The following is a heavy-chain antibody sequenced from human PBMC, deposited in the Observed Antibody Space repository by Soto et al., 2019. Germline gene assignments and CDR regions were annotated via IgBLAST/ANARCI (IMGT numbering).Heavy chain of an antibody. J-gene: IGHJ4*02. CDR1: GFTVSSKY. D-gene: IGHD5-18*01. V-gene: IGHV3-23*01. Sequence: GGSLRLSCAASGFTVSSKYMSWVRQAPGKGLEWVSAISGTGSDRYYADSVKGRSAISRDNSKNTLYLLMNSLRAEDTAVYYCVKDAFGSYGSPHFNYWGQGTLVTVSS. CDR2: ISGTGSDR. CDR3: VKDAFGSYGSPHFNY.